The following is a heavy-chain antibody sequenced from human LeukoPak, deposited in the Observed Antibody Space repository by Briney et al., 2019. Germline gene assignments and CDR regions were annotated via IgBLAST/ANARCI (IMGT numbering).Heavy chain of an antibody. CDR3: ARDQEGFDY. Sequence: ASVKVSCKASGYSFTNNYIHWVRQAPGQGLEWMGMIYPRDGSTSCAQKFQGRVTVTRDTSTSTVHMELSGLRSEDTAVYYCARDQEGFDYWGQGTLVTVSS. CDR1: GYSFTNNY. CDR2: IYPRDGST. V-gene: IGHV1-46*01. J-gene: IGHJ4*02.